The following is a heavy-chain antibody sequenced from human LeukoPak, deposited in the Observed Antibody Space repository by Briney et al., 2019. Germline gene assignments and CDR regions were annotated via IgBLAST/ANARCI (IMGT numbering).Heavy chain of an antibody. CDR3: AIARVRGVILPFDY. CDR1: GFTFTSYA. J-gene: IGHJ4*02. D-gene: IGHD3-10*01. CDR2: ISGGGAST. V-gene: IGHV3-23*01. Sequence: GASLRLSCAASGFTFTSYAMTWVRQAPGKGLEWVSAISGGGASTYYADPLKGRFTISRDNSKNTLYLQMSSLRAEDTAVYYCAIARVRGVILPFDYWGQGALVTVSS.